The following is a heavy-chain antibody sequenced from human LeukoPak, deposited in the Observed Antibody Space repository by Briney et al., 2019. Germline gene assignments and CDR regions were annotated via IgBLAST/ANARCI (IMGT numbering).Heavy chain of an antibody. D-gene: IGHD2-15*01. CDR2: IYVGCDT. CDR1: GFTVSSNY. CDR3: ARDRVEGGGRLGAFDI. J-gene: IGHJ3*02. Sequence: GGSLRLSCAASGFTVSSNYISWVRQAPGKGLEWVSVIYVGCDTYYAGSVKGRFTIYRDKSKNTVYLQMNSLRVEDTAVYYCARDRVEGGGRLGAFDIWGQGTMVTVSS. V-gene: IGHV3-66*01.